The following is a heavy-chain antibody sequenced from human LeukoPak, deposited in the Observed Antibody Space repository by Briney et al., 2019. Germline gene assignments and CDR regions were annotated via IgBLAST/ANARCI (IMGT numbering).Heavy chain of an antibody. J-gene: IGHJ4*02. CDR1: GFTFITYA. V-gene: IGHV3-23*01. CDR2: ITPGSGDT. CDR3: ARDYGGGDSGSQFSMIDY. D-gene: IGHD3-10*01. Sequence: GGSLRLSCAASGFTFITYAMSWVRQAPGKGLEWVSGITPGSGDTYYADSVKGRFAISRDNSKNTLYLQMNSLRAEDTAVYYCARDYGGGDSGSQFSMIDYWGQGALVTVSS.